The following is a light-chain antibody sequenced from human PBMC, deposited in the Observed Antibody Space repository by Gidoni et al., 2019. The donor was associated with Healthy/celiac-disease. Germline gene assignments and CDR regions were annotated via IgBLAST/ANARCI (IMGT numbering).Light chain of an antibody. J-gene: IGLJ3*02. CDR3: CSYAGSSTWV. Sequence: SPGQSITISCTGTSSDVGSYNLVSWYQQHPGKAPKLMIYEGSKRPSGVSNRFSGSKSGNTASLTISGLQAEDEADYYCCSYAGSSTWVFGGGTKLTVL. CDR2: EGS. CDR1: SSDVGSYNL. V-gene: IGLV2-23*01.